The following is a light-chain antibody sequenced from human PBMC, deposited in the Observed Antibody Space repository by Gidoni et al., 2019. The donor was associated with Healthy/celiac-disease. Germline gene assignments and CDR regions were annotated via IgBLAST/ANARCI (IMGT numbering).Light chain of an antibody. J-gene: IGLJ3*02. CDR3: CSYAGSSTWV. Sequence: SPGQSITISCTGTSSDVGSYNLVSWYQQHPGKAPKLMIYEGSKRPSGVSNRFSGSKSGNTASLTISGLQAEDEADYYCCSYAGSSTWVFGGGTKLTVL. CDR2: EGS. CDR1: SSDVGSYNL. V-gene: IGLV2-23*01.